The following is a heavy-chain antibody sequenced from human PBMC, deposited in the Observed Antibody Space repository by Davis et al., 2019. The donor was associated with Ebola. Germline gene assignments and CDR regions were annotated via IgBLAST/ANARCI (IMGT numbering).Heavy chain of an antibody. CDR2: IYYSGIT. J-gene: IGHJ4*02. Sequence: LRLSCTVSGGSISSGDYYWSWIRQPPGKGLEWIGYIYYSGITYYNPSLKSRLTMSVDTSKKQFSLKLSSVTAADTAVYYCAVGPARWGQGTLVTVSS. CDR1: GGSISSGDYY. V-gene: IGHV4-30-4*01. CDR3: AVGPAR.